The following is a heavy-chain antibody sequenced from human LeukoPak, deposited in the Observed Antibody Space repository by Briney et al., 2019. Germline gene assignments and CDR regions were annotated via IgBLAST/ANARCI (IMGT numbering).Heavy chain of an antibody. CDR2: INHSGST. CDR3: AAEKKYCSGGSCYNGMDI. V-gene: IGHV4-34*01. CDR1: GGSFSGYY. Sequence: NPSETLSLTCAVYGGSFSGYYWSWIRQPPGKGLEWIGEINHSGSTNYNPSLKSRVTISVDTSKNQFSLKLSSVTAADTAVYYCAAEKKYCSGGSCYNGMDIWGQGTTVTVSS. J-gene: IGHJ6*02. D-gene: IGHD2-15*01.